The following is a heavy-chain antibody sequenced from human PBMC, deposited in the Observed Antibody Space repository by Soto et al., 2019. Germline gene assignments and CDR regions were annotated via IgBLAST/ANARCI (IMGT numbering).Heavy chain of an antibody. J-gene: IGHJ6*02. CDR1: GFTFSSYG. D-gene: IGHD4-4*01. CDR3: ARDQHSTTVTPFVCYYYYYGMDV. V-gene: IGHV3-33*01. CDR2: IWYDGSNK. Sequence: QVQLVESGGGVVQPGRSLRLSCAASGFTFSSYGMHWVRQAPGKGLEWVAGIWYDGSNKYYADSVKGRFTISRDNSKNTRYLQMNSLRAEDTSVYYCARDQHSTTVTPFVCYYYYYGMDVWGQGTTVTLSS.